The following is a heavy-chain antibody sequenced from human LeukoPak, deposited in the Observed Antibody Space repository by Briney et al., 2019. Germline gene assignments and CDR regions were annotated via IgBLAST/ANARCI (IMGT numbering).Heavy chain of an antibody. CDR3: ARGVYIAAAQYGY. D-gene: IGHD6-13*01. CDR2: IYYSGTT. V-gene: IGHV4-59*11. J-gene: IGHJ4*02. Sequence: SETLSLTCTVSGGSISSHYWSWIRQPPGKGLEWIGYIYYSGTTNYNPSLKSRVTISVDTSKNQFSLRLSSVTAADTAVYYCARGVYIAAAQYGYWGQGTLVTVSS. CDR1: GGSISSHY.